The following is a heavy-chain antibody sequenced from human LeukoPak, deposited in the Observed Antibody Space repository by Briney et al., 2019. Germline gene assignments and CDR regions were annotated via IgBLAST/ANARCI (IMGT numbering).Heavy chain of an antibody. D-gene: IGHD3/OR15-3a*01. V-gene: IGHV3-74*01. CDR1: GFTVSSNY. Sequence: PGGSLRLSCAASGFTVSSNYMSWVRQAPGKGLLWVSRINSDGSSTYYADSVKGRFTTSKDNAKNALHLQMNSLTAEDTAVYYCVLDLFSSFAFDIWGQGTMVTVSS. J-gene: IGHJ3*02. CDR2: INSDGSST. CDR3: VLDLFSSFAFDI.